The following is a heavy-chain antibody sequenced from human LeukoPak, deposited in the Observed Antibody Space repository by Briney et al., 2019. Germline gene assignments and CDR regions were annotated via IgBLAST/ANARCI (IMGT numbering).Heavy chain of an antibody. CDR2: INGDGSST. J-gene: IGHJ4*02. Sequence: PSGGSLRLSCAASGFTFSSYWMHWVRQAPGKGLVWVSRINGDGSSTRYADSVKGRFTISRDNAKNTLYLQMNSLRAEDTAVYYCARFYKYSSGWAFDYWGQGTLVTVSS. D-gene: IGHD6-19*01. CDR3: ARFYKYSSGWAFDY. CDR1: GFTFSSYW. V-gene: IGHV3-74*01.